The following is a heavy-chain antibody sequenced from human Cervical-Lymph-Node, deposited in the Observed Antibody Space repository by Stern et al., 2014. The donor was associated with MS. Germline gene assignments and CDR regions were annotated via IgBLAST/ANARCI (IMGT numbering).Heavy chain of an antibody. J-gene: IGHJ4*02. CDR2: VSYDGTQR. CDR3: ARGGRGVGLEY. V-gene: IGHV3-30-3*01. CDR1: GFTFSTYA. Sequence: VQLVESGGGVVQPGRSLSLSCAASGFTFSTYAMHWVRQAPGKGLEWVAFVSYDGTQRNSTDSVKARFTISRDNSKNTLYLHMNSLRDEDTAVYFCARGGRGVGLEYWGQGALVTVSS. D-gene: IGHD3-10*01.